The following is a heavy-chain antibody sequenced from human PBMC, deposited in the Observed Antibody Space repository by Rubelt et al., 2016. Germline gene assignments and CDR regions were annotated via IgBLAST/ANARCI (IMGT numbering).Heavy chain of an antibody. CDR2: IYYSGST. D-gene: IGHD3-10*01. CDR3: ARVPRYGSGTYGPYDY. Sequence: QVQLQESGPGLVKPPETLSLACTVSGTSISSTSFYWGWIRQPPGKGLEWLGNIYYSGSTYYNPSLKSRVTISVDTSKNQFSLKLSSVTAADTAVYYCARVPRYGSGTYGPYDYWGQGTLVTVSS. CDR1: GTSISSTSFY. V-gene: IGHV4-39*07. J-gene: IGHJ4*02.